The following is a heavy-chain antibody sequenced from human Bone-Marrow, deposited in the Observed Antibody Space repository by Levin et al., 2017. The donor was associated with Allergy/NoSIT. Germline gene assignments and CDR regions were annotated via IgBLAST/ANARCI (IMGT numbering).Heavy chain of an antibody. J-gene: IGHJ6*02. CDR3: ARNGGNWHDVDYHYGMDI. V-gene: IGHV4-59*01. Sequence: SETLSLTCSVSGGPISSFFWSWVRQAPGKGLEWIGSIYYSGSEDYNPSLKSRLSMSVDRSRRQFSLKLRAGTAAGTAVYYCARNGGNWHDVDYHYGMDIWGQGTTVTVSS. CDR1: GGPISSFF. D-gene: IGHD1-20*01. CDR2: IYYSGSE.